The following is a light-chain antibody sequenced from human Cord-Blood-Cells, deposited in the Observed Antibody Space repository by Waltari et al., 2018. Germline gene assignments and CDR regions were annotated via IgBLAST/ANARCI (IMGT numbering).Light chain of an antibody. CDR3: CSYAGSVV. CDR2: EGS. V-gene: IGLV2-23*01. CDR1: SSDVGSYNL. Sequence: QSALTQPASVSGSPGPSIPISCTGTSSDVGSYNLVSWYQQHPGKAPKLMIYEGSKRPSGVSNRFSGSKSGNTASLTISGLQAEDEADYYCCSYAGSVVFGGGTKLTVL. J-gene: IGLJ2*01.